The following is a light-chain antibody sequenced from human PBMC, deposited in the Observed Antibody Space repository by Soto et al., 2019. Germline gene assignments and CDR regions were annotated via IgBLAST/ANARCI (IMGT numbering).Light chain of an antibody. CDR1: QSVASTY. V-gene: IGKV3-20*01. Sequence: EIVMTQSPATLSVSPGERATLSCRASQSVASTYLAWYQQKPGQAPRLLIYGASSRATGIPDRFSGSGSGTDFTLTISRLEPEDFAVYYCQQFGRAPLTFGGGTKVDIK. CDR3: QQFGRAPLT. CDR2: GAS. J-gene: IGKJ4*01.